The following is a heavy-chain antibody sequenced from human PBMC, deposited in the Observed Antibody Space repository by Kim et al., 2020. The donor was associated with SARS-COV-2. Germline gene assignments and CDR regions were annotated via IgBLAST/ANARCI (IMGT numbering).Heavy chain of an antibody. CDR3: AREELGAKAFDI. Sequence: SYEKKFQGRGTMTRDTATSTVYMELSSLRSEDTAVYYCAREELGAKAFDIWGQGTMVTVSS. V-gene: IGHV1-46*01. J-gene: IGHJ3*02. D-gene: IGHD1-26*01.